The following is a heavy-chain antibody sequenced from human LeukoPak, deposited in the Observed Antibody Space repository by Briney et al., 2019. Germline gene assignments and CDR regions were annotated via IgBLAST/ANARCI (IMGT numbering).Heavy chain of an antibody. CDR1: GFTFSSYA. D-gene: IGHD6-13*01. V-gene: IGHV3-23*01. CDR2: ISGSGGST. Sequence: PGGSLRLSCAASGFTFSSYAMSWVRQAPGKGLEWVSSISGSGGSTFYADSVKGRFTFSRDNSKNTLYLQMDSLRAEDTAIYYCAKIGSGSWTDYWGQGTPVTVSS. J-gene: IGHJ4*02. CDR3: AKIGSGSWTDY.